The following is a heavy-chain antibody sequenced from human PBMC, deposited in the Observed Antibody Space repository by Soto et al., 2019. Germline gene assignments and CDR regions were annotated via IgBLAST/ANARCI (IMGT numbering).Heavy chain of an antibody. J-gene: IGHJ3*02. CDR3: VRGDFSRSLAAFDI. V-gene: IGHV6-1*01. D-gene: IGHD6-6*01. CDR2: TYYRSKWYN. CDR1: GDSVSSNSAA. Sequence: SPTLSLTCAVSGDSVSSNSAAWDLIRQSPSRGLEWLGRTYYRSKWYNDYAVSVKSRIIINSDTSKNLFSLHLNSVTPEDTAVYYCVRGDFSRSLAAFDIWGEGTMVTVSS.